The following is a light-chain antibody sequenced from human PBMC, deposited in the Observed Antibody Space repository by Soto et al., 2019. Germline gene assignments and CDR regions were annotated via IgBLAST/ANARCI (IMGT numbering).Light chain of an antibody. Sequence: DIQITQSPCSLSASVVDGVTITCLASQSISRYLNWYQQKPGKAPNLLIYVASSLQSEVPSRFSGSGSGTDFTLTITSLQPEDFATYYCQQSYGTPINFGQGTRREI. CDR2: VAS. V-gene: IGKV1-39*01. CDR1: QSISRY. J-gene: IGKJ5*01. CDR3: QQSYGTPIN.